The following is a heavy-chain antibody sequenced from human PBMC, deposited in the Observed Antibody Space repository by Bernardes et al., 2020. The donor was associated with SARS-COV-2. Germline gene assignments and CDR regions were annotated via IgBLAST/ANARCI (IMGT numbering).Heavy chain of an antibody. CDR3: AHKPTFWSGRWFDP. CDR1: GGSVSSGSYY. V-gene: IGHV4-61*01. Sequence: SETLSLTCTVSGGSVSSGSYYWSWIRQPPGKGLEWIGYIYYSGSTNYNPSLKSRVTISVDTSKNQFSLKLSSVTAADTAVYYCAHKPTFWSGRWFDPWGQGTLVTVSS. J-gene: IGHJ5*02. CDR2: IYYSGST. D-gene: IGHD3-3*01.